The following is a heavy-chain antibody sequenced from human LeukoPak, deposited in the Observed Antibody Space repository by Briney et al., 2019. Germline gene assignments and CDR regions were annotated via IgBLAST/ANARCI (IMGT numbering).Heavy chain of an antibody. CDR2: ISYSGST. CDR1: GGSINSYF. Sequence: SETLSLTCSVSGGSINSYFWSWIRQPPGKGLDWIGYISYSGSTNYNPSLRSRVTISVDTSKNQFSLKLSSVTAAYTAVYYCARTPSGYYFDYWGQGTLVTVSS. CDR3: ARTPSGYYFDY. J-gene: IGHJ4*02. V-gene: IGHV4-59*08. D-gene: IGHD6-25*01.